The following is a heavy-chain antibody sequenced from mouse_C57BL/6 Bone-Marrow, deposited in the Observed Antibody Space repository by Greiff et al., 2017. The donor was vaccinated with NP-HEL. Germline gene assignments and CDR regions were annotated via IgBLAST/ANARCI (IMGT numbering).Heavy chain of an antibody. Sequence: ESGPGLVKPSQSLSLTCSATGYSITSGYYWNWIRQPPGNKLEWMGYMSYDGSNNYNPSLKNRISITRDTSKNQFFLKLKSVTTEDTATYYCAREGDMVSFDYWGQGTTLTVSS. CDR1: GYSITSGYY. V-gene: IGHV3-6*01. J-gene: IGHJ2*01. CDR2: MSYDGSN. CDR3: AREGDMVSFDY. D-gene: IGHD1-1*02.